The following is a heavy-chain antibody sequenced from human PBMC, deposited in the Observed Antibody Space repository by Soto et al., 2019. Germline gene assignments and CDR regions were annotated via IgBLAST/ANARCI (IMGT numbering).Heavy chain of an antibody. J-gene: IGHJ3*02. D-gene: IGHD1-1*01. Sequence: QVQLQQWGAGLLKPSEILSLTCAVYGGFVSSGSYYWSWIRQPPGKGLEWIGEMSHSGGTHFNPSLKSRVTISVDTSKNQVSLKMSSVTAADTALYYCARVERGTATTVVDAFDIWGPGTMVTVSS. V-gene: IGHV4-34*01. CDR3: ARVERGTATTVVDAFDI. CDR1: GGFVSSGSYY. CDR2: MSHSGGT.